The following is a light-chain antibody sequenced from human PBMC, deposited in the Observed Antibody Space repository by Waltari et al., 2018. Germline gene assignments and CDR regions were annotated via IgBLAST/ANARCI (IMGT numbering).Light chain of an antibody. CDR1: SHDIGRYNF. J-gene: IGLJ2*01. Sequence: QSALTQPASVSGSPGQSITVSCLGTSHDIGRYNFVSWFQQHPARAPKLMIYDVSERPVGVSNRFSGSKSGNTASLTISGLQAEDEADYYCFSYAGSNSFAFGGGTRVTVL. CDR3: FSYAGSNSFA. V-gene: IGLV2-23*02. CDR2: DVS.